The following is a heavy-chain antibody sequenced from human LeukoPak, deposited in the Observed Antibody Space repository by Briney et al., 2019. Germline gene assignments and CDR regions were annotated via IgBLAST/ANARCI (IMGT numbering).Heavy chain of an antibody. Sequence: SETLSLTCAVYGGSFSGYYWSWIRQPPGKGLEWIGEINHSGSTNYNPSLKSRVTISVDTSKNQFSPKLSSVTAADTAVYYCARGRVTIFGAKFDYWGQGTLVTVSS. D-gene: IGHD3-3*01. J-gene: IGHJ4*02. CDR3: ARGRVTIFGAKFDY. CDR1: GGSFSGYY. CDR2: INHSGST. V-gene: IGHV4-34*01.